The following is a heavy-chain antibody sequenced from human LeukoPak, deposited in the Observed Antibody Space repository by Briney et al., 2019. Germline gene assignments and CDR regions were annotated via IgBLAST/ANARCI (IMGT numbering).Heavy chain of an antibody. J-gene: IGHJ2*01. D-gene: IGHD3-10*01. CDR3: VRDHSSGSGSYYNVGDRFREDWYFDL. V-gene: IGHV1-3*01. CDR2: INAGNGNT. Sequence: PGASVKVSCKASGYTFTTYAIHWVRQAPGQRLEWMGWINAGNGNTKYSQKFQGRVTIARDTSASTAYMELSSLRSEDTAVYYCVRDHSSGSGSYYNVGDRFREDWYFDLWGRGTLVTVSS. CDR1: GYTFTTYA.